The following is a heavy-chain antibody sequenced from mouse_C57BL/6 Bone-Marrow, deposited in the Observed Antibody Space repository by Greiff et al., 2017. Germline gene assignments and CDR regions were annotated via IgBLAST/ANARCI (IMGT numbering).Heavy chain of an antibody. Sequence: EVQLVESGPGMVKPSQSLSLTCTVTGYSITSGYDWHWIRHFPGNKLEWMGYISYSGSTNYNPSLKSRISITHDTSKNHFFLKLNSVTTEDTATYYCARGDYYGSSLAWFAYWGQGTLVTVSA. V-gene: IGHV3-1*01. D-gene: IGHD1-1*01. J-gene: IGHJ3*01. CDR1: GYSITSGYD. CDR3: ARGDYYGSSLAWFAY. CDR2: ISYSGST.